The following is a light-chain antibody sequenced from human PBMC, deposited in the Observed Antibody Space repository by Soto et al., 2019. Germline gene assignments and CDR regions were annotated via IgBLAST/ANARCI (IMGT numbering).Light chain of an antibody. V-gene: IGLV2-8*01. J-gene: IGLJ2*01. CDR3: SSYAGSSTVL. CDR1: SSDVGGYNC. Sequence: QSALTQPPSASGSPGQSVTISCTGTSSDVGGYNCVSWYQQHPGKAPKLMIYEVSKRPSGVPDRFSGSKSGNTASLTVSGLQAEDEADYYCSSYAGSSTVLFGGGTKLTVL. CDR2: EVS.